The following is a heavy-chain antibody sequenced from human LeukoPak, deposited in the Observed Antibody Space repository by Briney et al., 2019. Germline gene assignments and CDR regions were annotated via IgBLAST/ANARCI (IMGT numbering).Heavy chain of an antibody. CDR2: IYTSGST. J-gene: IGHJ3*02. Sequence: PSETLSLTCTVSGGSISSGSYYWRWIRQPAGKGLEWIVRIYTSGSTNYNPSLKSRVTISVDTSKNQFSLKLSSVTAADTAVCYCARERWVDAFDSWGQGTMVTVSS. V-gene: IGHV4-61*02. CDR3: ARERWVDAFDS. CDR1: GGSISSGSYY. D-gene: IGHD5-24*01.